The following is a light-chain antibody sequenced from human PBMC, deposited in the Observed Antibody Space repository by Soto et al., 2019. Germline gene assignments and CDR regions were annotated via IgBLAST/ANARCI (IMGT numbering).Light chain of an antibody. V-gene: IGLV2-14*01. CDR1: SSDVGGYNY. Sequence: QSALTQPASVSGSPGQSITISCTGTSSDVGGYNYVSWYQQHPGKAPKLMIYEVSNRPSGVSNRFSGSKSGTSASLVITGLQAEDEADYFCQSYDTSLSGWVIFGGGTQLTVL. CDR2: EVS. J-gene: IGLJ2*01. CDR3: QSYDTSLSGWVI.